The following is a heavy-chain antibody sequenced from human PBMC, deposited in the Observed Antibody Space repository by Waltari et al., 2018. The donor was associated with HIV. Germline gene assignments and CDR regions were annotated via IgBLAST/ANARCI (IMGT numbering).Heavy chain of an antibody. V-gene: IGHV3-74*03. Sequence: VQLVESGGGSIKTGGSLRLSCAGSGFSVRNNWMDWVRQGPGKGLVWCARINRDGSTRKYADAVKVRFVNSRDNSRNTVYLQLNSVKVEDTAVYFCARASHYIEFSTFDGDYYFDLWGRGTRVAVSS. D-gene: IGHD3-9*01. CDR3: ARASHYIEFSTFDGDYYFDL. CDR1: GFSVRNNW. J-gene: IGHJ4*02. CDR2: INRDGSTR.